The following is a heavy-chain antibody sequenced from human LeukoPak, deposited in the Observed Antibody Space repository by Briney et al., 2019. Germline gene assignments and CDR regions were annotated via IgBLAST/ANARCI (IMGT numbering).Heavy chain of an antibody. Sequence: PSETLSLTCTVSGGSISSSSYYWGWIRQPPGKGLEWIGSIYYSGSTYYNPSLKSRVTISVDTSRNQFSLKLSSVTAADTAVYYCAREDCSSTSCYNADYWGQGTLVTVSS. CDR2: IYYSGST. CDR1: GGSISSSSYY. CDR3: AREDCSSTSCYNADY. V-gene: IGHV4-39*02. J-gene: IGHJ4*02. D-gene: IGHD2-2*02.